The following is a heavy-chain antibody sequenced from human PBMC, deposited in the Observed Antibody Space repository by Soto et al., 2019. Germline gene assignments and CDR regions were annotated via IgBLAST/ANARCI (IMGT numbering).Heavy chain of an antibody. Sequence: NPSETLSLTCAVYGGSFSGYYWSWIRQPPGKGLEWIGEINHSGSTNYNPSLKSRVTISVDTSKNQFSLKLSSVTAADTAVYYCARGLIQLWSPSVRFDPWGQGTLVTVSS. D-gene: IGHD5-18*01. V-gene: IGHV4-34*01. CDR3: ARGLIQLWSPSVRFDP. J-gene: IGHJ5*02. CDR2: INHSGST. CDR1: GGSFSGYY.